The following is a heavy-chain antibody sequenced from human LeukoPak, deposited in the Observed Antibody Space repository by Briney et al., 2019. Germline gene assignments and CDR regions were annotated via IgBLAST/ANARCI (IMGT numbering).Heavy chain of an antibody. V-gene: IGHV1-69*06. CDR3: ARDTRWEPYYYYMDV. D-gene: IGHD1-26*01. Sequence: SVKVSCKASGYTFTSYYMHWVRQAPGQGLERMGGIIPIFGTANYAQKFQGRVTITADTSTSTAYMELRSLRSDDAAVYYCARDTRWEPYYYYMDVWGKGTTVTVSS. J-gene: IGHJ6*03. CDR2: IIPIFGTA. CDR1: GYTFTSYY.